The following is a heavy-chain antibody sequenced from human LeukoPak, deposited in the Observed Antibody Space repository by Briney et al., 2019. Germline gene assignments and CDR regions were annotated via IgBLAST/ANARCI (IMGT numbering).Heavy chain of an antibody. D-gene: IGHD5-24*01. CDR2: TSNDERNK. Sequence: PGGSLRLSCEASGFNFHNFAMHWVRQAPGKGLEWVAVTSNDERNKYYTDSVKGRFTISRDNSKSTVYLQMNSLRPEDTAAYYCARHSPPGDGYNPCDYWGPGALVIVSS. CDR1: GFNFHNFA. V-gene: IGHV3-30*04. CDR3: ARHSPPGDGYNPCDY. J-gene: IGHJ4*02.